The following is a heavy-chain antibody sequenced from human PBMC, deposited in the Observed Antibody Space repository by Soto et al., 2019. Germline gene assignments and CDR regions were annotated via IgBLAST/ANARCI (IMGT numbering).Heavy chain of an antibody. J-gene: IGHJ6*02. V-gene: IGHV1-69*13. CDR3: ARGVGYCSSTSCLAYYYYGMDV. CDR1: GGTFSSYA. Sequence: ASVKVSCKASGGTFSSYAISWVRQAPGLGLEWMGGIIPIFGTANYAQKFQGRVTITADESTSTAYMELSSLRSEDTAVYYCARGVGYCSSTSCLAYYYYGMDVWGQGTTVTVSS. CDR2: IIPIFGTA. D-gene: IGHD2-2*01.